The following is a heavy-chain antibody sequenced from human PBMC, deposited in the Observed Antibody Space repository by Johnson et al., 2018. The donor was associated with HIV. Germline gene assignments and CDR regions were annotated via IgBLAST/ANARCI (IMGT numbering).Heavy chain of an antibody. V-gene: IGHV3-30*02. CDR1: GFTVSSNY. D-gene: IGHD1-26*01. J-gene: IGHJ3*02. Sequence: QVQLVESGGGLVQPGGSLRLSCAASGFTVSSNYMSWVRQAPGKGLEWVAFIRYDGSNKYYADSVKGRFTISRDNSKNTLYLQMNSLRVEDTAVYYCAKGLAWVGDSKFAFDIWGQGTMVTVSS. CDR2: IRYDGSNK. CDR3: AKGLAWVGDSKFAFDI.